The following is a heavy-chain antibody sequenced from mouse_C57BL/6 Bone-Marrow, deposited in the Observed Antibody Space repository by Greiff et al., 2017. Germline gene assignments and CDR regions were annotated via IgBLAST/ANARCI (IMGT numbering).Heavy chain of an antibody. Sequence: EVQGVESVGGLVKPGGSLKLSCAASGFTFSSSAMSWVRQTPEKRLEWVATISYGGSYTYYPDNVKGRVTISRDNAKNNPYLQMSHLKSEDTAMYYCARRAFDYWGQGTTLTVSS. J-gene: IGHJ2*01. CDR3: ARRAFDY. V-gene: IGHV5-4*03. CDR1: GFTFSSSA. CDR2: ISYGGSYT.